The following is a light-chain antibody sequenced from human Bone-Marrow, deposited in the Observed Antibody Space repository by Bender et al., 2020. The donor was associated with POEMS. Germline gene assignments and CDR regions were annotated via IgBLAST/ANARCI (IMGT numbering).Light chain of an antibody. CDR2: ADD. CDR1: SIGRNP. Sequence: QSVLTQPPSASGTPGQRVTISCSGGSIGRNPINWYQQLPGTAPRLVIYADDRRPSGVPNRFSASKFGSSASLAISGLQSEDAADYYCCSYAGGSTPEKVFGGGTKLTVL. CDR3: CSYAGGSTPEKV. V-gene: IGLV1-44*01. J-gene: IGLJ3*02.